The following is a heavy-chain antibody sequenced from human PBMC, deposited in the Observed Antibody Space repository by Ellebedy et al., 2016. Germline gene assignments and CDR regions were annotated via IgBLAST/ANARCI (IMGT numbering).Heavy chain of an antibody. Sequence: GESLKISXAASGFSFSIFRMIWVRQAPGKGLEWISYITSGGNTKYYADSVKGRFTISRDNAKNSLYLQMNSLRDEDTAVYYCARRYSSSSNALDIWGQGTMVTVSS. D-gene: IGHD6-6*01. CDR2: ITSGGNTK. CDR1: GFSFSIFR. V-gene: IGHV3-48*02. CDR3: ARRYSSSSNALDI. J-gene: IGHJ3*02.